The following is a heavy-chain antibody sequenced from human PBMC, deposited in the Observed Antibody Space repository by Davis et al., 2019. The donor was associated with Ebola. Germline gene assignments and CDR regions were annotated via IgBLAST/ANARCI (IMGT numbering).Heavy chain of an antibody. D-gene: IGHD7-27*01. Sequence: SETLSLTCAVSGGSISSGGYSWSWIRQPPGKGLEWIGYIYHSGSTYYNPSLKSRVTISVDTSKNQFSLKLSSVTAADTAVYYCARDSSLVLTGDAFDIWGQGTMVTVSS. V-gene: IGHV4-30-2*01. CDR2: IYHSGST. CDR3: ARDSSLVLTGDAFDI. J-gene: IGHJ3*02. CDR1: GGSISSGGYS.